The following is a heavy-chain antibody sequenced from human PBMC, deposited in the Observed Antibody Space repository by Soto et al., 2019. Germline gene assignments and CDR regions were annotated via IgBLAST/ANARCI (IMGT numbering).Heavy chain of an antibody. D-gene: IGHD5-12*01. Sequence: PSETLSLTCTVSGCCISSGGYYWSWIRQHPGKGLEWIGYIYYSGSTYYNPSLKSRVTISVDTSKNQFSLKLSSVTAADTAVYYCARLYSGYESHHFDYWGQGTLVTVSS. CDR1: GCCISSGGYY. V-gene: IGHV4-31*03. CDR2: IYYSGST. CDR3: ARLYSGYESHHFDY. J-gene: IGHJ4*02.